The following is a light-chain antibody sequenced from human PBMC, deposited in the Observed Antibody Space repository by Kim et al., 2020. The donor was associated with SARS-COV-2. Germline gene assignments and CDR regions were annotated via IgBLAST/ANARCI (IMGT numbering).Light chain of an antibody. V-gene: IGKV3-15*01. CDR1: QSVGSN. J-gene: IGKJ3*01. CDR3: QQYNSRPT. CDR2: GAS. Sequence: SVSPGDTAALSCRASQSVGSNLAWYQQRPGQAPRLLIYGASARATGIPARFSGSGSGTEFTLTISSLQSEDFAVYYCQQYNSRPTFGPGTKVDIK.